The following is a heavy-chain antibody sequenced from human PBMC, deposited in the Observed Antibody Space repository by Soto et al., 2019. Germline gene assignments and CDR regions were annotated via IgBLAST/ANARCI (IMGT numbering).Heavy chain of an antibody. V-gene: IGHV3-NL1*01. D-gene: IGHD1-1*01. CDR3: ARNDRDVDYFDY. Sequence: QVQLVESGGGVVQPGRSLRLSCAASGFTFRSYGMHWVRQAPGKGLEWVAVIYSGGSTYYADSVKGRFTISRDNSKNTLYLQMNSLRAEDTAVYYCARNDRDVDYFDYWGQGTLVTVSS. J-gene: IGHJ4*02. CDR2: IYSGGST. CDR1: GFTFRSYG.